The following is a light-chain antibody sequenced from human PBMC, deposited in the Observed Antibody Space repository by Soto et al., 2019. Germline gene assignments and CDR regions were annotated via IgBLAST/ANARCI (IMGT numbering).Light chain of an antibody. V-gene: IGKV3-15*01. J-gene: IGKJ1*01. Sequence: ILISNTTPPLSFSPGARATLSCRASQSVSSNLAWYQQKPGQAPRLLIYGASTRATGIPARFSGSGSGTEFTLTISSLQSEDFAVYYCQQYKSWPRTFGQGTKVDIK. CDR1: QSVSSN. CDR2: GAS. CDR3: QQYKSWPRT.